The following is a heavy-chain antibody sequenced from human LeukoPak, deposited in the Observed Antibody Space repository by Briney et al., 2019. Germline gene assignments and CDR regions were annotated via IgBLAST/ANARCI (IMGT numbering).Heavy chain of an antibody. CDR2: MNPNSGNT. Sequence: ASVKVSCKASGYTFTSYDINWVRQATGQGLEWMGWMNPNSGNTDYAQKFQGRVTMTRNTSISTAYMELSSLRSEDTAVYYCTRGPKYGYSSGWYPGSFGYWGQGTLVTVSS. D-gene: IGHD6-19*01. V-gene: IGHV1-8*01. CDR3: TRGPKYGYSSGWYPGSFGY. J-gene: IGHJ4*02. CDR1: GYTFTSYD.